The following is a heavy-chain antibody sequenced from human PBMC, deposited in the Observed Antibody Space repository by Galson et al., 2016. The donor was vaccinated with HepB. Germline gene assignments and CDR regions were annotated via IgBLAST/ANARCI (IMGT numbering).Heavy chain of an antibody. CDR2: FDYSGST. CDR3: ARGTHYGDFSDY. J-gene: IGHJ4*01. CDR1: GFSISSSSYY. Sequence: SETLSLTCTVSGFSISSSSYYWGWIRQPPGKGLEWIGNFDYSGSTHYNPFLKSRVTMSADTSKNQFSLNLSTVTAADTAVYFCARGTHYGDFSDYWGHGTLVTVSS. D-gene: IGHD4-17*01. V-gene: IGHV4-39*01.